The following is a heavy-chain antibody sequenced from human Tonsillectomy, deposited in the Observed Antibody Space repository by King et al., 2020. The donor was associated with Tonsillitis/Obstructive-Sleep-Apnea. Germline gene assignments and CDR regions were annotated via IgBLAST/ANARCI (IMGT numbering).Heavy chain of an antibody. J-gene: IGHJ6*03. CDR2: IYYSGST. V-gene: IGHV4-59*01. Sequence: QLQESGPGLVKPSETLSLTCTVSGGSISSYYWSWIRQPPGKGLEWIGYIYYSGSTNYNPSLKSRVTISVDTSKNQFSLKLSSVTAADTDVYYCARGGYSSGFYYYMGVWGKGTTVTVSS. CDR3: ARGGYSSGFYYYMGV. CDR1: GGSISSYY. D-gene: IGHD5-18*01.